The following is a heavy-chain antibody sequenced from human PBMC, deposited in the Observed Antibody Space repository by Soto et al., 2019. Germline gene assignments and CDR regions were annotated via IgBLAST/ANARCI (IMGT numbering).Heavy chain of an antibody. V-gene: IGHV4-30-4*01. Sequence: SETLSLTCTVSGGSISSGDYYWSWIRQPPGKGLEWIGYIYYSGSTYYNPSLKSRVTISVDTSKNQFSLKLSSVTAADTAVYYFGRGRVLEWVSNSFGIWGQGTMVNVSS. D-gene: IGHD3-3*01. CDR1: GGSISSGDYY. J-gene: IGHJ3*02. CDR2: IYYSGST. CDR3: GRGRVLEWVSNSFGI.